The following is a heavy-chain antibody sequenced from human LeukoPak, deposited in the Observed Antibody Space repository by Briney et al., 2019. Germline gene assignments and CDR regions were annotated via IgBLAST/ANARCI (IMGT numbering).Heavy chain of an antibody. Sequence: PGGSLRLSCTASGFTFRSYSLNWVRQAPGKGLEWVSSISGDTSYIFYAASVKGRFTISRDNAKNSLYLQMNSLRAEDTAVYYCARSSGWYHRGPDYYYYYMDVWGKGTTVTVS. D-gene: IGHD6-19*01. CDR1: GFTFRSYS. CDR2: ISGDTSYI. CDR3: ARSSGWYHRGPDYYYYYMDV. J-gene: IGHJ6*03. V-gene: IGHV3-21*01.